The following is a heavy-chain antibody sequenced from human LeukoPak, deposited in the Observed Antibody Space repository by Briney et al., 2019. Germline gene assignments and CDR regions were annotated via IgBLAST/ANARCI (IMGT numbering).Heavy chain of an antibody. CDR1: GGPFRSYA. CDR3: ARDYCDSSGYLDY. J-gene: IGHJ4*02. V-gene: IGHV1-69*05. D-gene: IGHD3-22*01. Sequence: SVKVSCKASGGPFRSYAISWVRQAPGQGLEWMGRIIPIFGTANYAQKFQGRVTITTDESTSTAYMELSSLRSEDTAVYYCARDYCDSSGYLDYWGQGTLVTVSS. CDR2: IIPIFGTA.